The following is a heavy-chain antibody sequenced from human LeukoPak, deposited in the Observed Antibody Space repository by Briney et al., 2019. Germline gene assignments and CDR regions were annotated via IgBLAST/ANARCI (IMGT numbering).Heavy chain of an antibody. CDR2: IYYSGST. CDR3: ARGRGAAAGTGFHNWFDP. CDR1: GGSISSRSYY. V-gene: IGHV4-39*01. Sequence: SETLSVTCTVSGGSISSRSYYWGWIRRPPGKGLEWIGSIYYSGSTYCNPSLKSRVTISVDTSKNQFSLKLSSVTAADTAVYYCARGRGAAAGTGFHNWFDPWGQGTLVTVSA. J-gene: IGHJ5*02. D-gene: IGHD6-13*01.